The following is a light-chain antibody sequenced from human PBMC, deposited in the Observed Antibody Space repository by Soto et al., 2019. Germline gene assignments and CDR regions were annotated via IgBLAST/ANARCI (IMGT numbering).Light chain of an antibody. J-gene: IGLJ2*01. CDR1: SSDVGGYNH. CDR3: CSYTSLSTVV. CDR2: AVS. Sequence: QSVLTQPASVSGSPGQSITISCTGTSSDVGGYNHVSWYQHSPGKAPKLILFAVSDRPSGVSHRFSGSKSGNTASLTISGLQADDEADYSCCSYTSLSTVVFGGGTKLTVL. V-gene: IGLV2-14*01.